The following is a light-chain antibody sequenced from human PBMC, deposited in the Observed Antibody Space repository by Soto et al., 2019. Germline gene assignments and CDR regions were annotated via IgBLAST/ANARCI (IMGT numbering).Light chain of an antibody. V-gene: IGKV3-15*01. J-gene: IGKJ5*01. Sequence: EIVMTQSPATLSMSPGERATLPCRASQSVSSNLAWYQQKPGQAPRLLIYGASTRATGIPARFSGSGSGTEFTLTISSLQSEDFAVYYCQQYNNWLSITFGQGTRLEI. CDR1: QSVSSN. CDR2: GAS. CDR3: QQYNNWLSIT.